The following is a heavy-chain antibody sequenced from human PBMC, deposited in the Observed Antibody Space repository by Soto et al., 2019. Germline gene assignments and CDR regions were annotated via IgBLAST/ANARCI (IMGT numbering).Heavy chain of an antibody. CDR1: GGSLSTYY. D-gene: IGHD1-20*01. V-gene: IGHV4-59*01. Sequence: KTSETLSLTCTVSGGSLSTYYWSWIRQPPGKGLEWIVYMSYSGSSNYNPSLKSRVTMSVDTSKNQVSLKLSSVTAADTAVYYCARTRITSTAATFDPWGQGTLVTVS. CDR2: MSYSGSS. CDR3: ARTRITSTAATFDP. J-gene: IGHJ5*02.